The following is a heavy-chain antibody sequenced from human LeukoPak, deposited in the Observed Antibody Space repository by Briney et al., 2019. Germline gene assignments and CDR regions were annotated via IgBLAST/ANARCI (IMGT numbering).Heavy chain of an antibody. J-gene: IGHJ4*02. V-gene: IGHV1-69*05. CDR3: ARDMGVD. CDR1: GGTFISYA. Sequence: SVKVSCKASGGTFISYAISWVRQALGQGLECMGGIIPIFGTANYAQKFQGRVTITTDESTSTAYMELSSQRSEDTAVYYCARDMGVDWGQGTLVTVSS. D-gene: IGHD3-16*01. CDR2: IIPIFGTA.